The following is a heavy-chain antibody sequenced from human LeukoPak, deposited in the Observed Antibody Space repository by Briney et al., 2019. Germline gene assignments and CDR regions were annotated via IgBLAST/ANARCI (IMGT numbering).Heavy chain of an antibody. CDR2: INPNSGGT. D-gene: IGHD3-22*01. CDR1: GYTFTGYY. J-gene: IGHJ4*02. V-gene: IGHV1-2*02. CDR3: ARDDYYDSSGHDY. Sequence: GASVKVSCKASGYTFTGYYMHWVRQAPGQGLEWMGWINPNSGGTNYAQKFQGRVTMTRDTSISTAYMELSRLRSDDTAVYYCARDDYYDSSGHDYWGQGTLVTVSS.